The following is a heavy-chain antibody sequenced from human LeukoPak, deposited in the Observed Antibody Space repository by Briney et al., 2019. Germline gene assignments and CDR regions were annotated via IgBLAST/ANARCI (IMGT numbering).Heavy chain of an antibody. CDR1: GFTFSSYS. CDR3: ARSHGDYGDYEALLDY. J-gene: IGHJ4*02. CDR2: ISSSSSYI. D-gene: IGHD4-17*01. V-gene: IGHV3-21*04. Sequence: GGSLRLSCAASGFTFSSYSMNWVRQAPGKGLEWVSSISSSSSYIYYADSVKGRFTISRDNAKNSLYLQMNSLRSEDTAVYYCARSHGDYGDYEALLDYWGQGTLVTVSS.